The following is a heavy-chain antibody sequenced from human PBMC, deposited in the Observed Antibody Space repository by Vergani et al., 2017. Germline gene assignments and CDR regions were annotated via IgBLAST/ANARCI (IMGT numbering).Heavy chain of an antibody. CDR3: AKDSSSSNYYYGMDI. CDR1: GFAFTNYA. V-gene: IGHV3-23*01. D-gene: IGHD6-6*01. J-gene: IGHJ6*02. Sequence: EVQLLESGGGLVQPGGSLRLSCAASGFAFTNYAMSWVRQAPGKGLEWVSTISGTDGSIHYVDSVKGRFTISRDNSKNTLSLQMNSLGDDDTAVYFCAKDSSSSNYYYGMDIWGQGTTVIVSS. CDR2: ISGTDGSI.